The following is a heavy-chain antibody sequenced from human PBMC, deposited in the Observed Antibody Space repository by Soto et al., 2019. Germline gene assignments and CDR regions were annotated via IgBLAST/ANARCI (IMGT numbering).Heavy chain of an antibody. CDR1: GYTFTSYG. CDR3: ARDSPLYTGFDY. D-gene: IGHD3-16*01. CDR2: ISAYNGNT. J-gene: IGHJ4*02. V-gene: IGHV1-18*01. Sequence: QVQLVQSGAEVKKPGASVKVSCKASGYTFTSYGISWVRQAPGQGLEWMGWISAYNGNTNYAQKFQGRVTMTTDTPTSAAYMELRSVRSDATAVYYCARDSPLYTGFDYWGQGTLVTVSS.